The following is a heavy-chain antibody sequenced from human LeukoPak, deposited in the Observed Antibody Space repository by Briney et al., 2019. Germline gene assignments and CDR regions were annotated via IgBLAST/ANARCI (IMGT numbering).Heavy chain of an antibody. Sequence: SETLSLTCAVYGGSFSGYYWSWIRQPPGKGLEWMGEINHSGSTNYNPSPQSRVTISVDTSKNQFSLKLSSVTAADTAVYYCARCGKRLKYQLPLGYWGQGTLVTVSS. CDR1: GGSFSGYY. D-gene: IGHD2-2*01. CDR2: INHSGST. CDR3: ARCGKRLKYQLPLGY. V-gene: IGHV4-34*01. J-gene: IGHJ4*02.